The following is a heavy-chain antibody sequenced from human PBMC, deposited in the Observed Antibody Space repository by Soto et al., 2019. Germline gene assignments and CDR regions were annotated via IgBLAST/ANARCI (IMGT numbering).Heavy chain of an antibody. CDR2: IWYDGSNK. V-gene: IGHV3-33*01. Sequence: QVQLVESGGGVVQPGRSLRLSCAASGFTFSSYGMHWVRQAPGKGLEWVAVIWYDGSNKYYADSVKGRFTISRDNSKNTLYLQMTSLRAEDKAVYYCARDESDPFLIEARNQGGMDVWGQGTTVTVSS. CDR1: GFTFSSYG. D-gene: IGHD6-6*01. J-gene: IGHJ6*02. CDR3: ARDESDPFLIEARNQGGMDV.